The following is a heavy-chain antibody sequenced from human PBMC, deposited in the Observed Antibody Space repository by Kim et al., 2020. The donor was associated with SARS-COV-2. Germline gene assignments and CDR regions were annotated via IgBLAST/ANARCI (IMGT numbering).Heavy chain of an antibody. V-gene: IGHV3-30-3*01. J-gene: IGHJ4*02. CDR1: GFTFSSYA. D-gene: IGHD3-9*01. Sequence: GGSLRLSCAASGFTFSSYAMHWVRQAPGKGLEWVAVISYDGSNKYYADSVKGRFTISRDNSKNTLYLQMNSLRAEDTAVYYCARGLQLRYFDWGWSPDYWGQGTLVTVSS. CDR3: ARGLQLRYFDWGWSPDY. CDR2: ISYDGSNK.